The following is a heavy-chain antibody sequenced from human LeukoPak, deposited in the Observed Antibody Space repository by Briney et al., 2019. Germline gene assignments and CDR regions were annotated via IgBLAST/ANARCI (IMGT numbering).Heavy chain of an antibody. CDR2: IIPIFGTA. CDR1: GGTSSSYA. V-gene: IGHV1-69*13. D-gene: IGHD2-8*01. Sequence: GASVKVSCKASGGTSSSYAISWVRQAPGQGLEWMGGIIPIFGTANYAQKFQGRVTITADESTSTAYMELSSLRSEDTAVYYCARNYDIVPAYWGQGTLVTVSS. J-gene: IGHJ4*02. CDR3: ARNYDIVPAY.